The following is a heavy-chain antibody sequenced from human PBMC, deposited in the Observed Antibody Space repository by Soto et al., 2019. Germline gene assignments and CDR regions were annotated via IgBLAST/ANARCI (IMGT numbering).Heavy chain of an antibody. CDR1: GYSISSGYY. V-gene: IGHV4-38-2*01. CDR3: ATARFDY. J-gene: IGHJ4*02. Sequence: SETLSLTCAVSGYSISSGYYWGWIRQPPGKGLEWIGSIYHSGRTYYNPSLKSRLTISLDTSKNQFSLKLTSVTAADTALYFCATARFDYWGQGTLVTVSS. CDR2: IYHSGRT.